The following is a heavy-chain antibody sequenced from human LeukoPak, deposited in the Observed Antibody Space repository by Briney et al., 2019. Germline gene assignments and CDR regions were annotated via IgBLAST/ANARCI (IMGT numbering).Heavy chain of an antibody. D-gene: IGHD6-13*01. CDR2: INSDGSRP. J-gene: IGHJ4*02. CDR1: GFTISRYW. CDR3: ARGSSWYDY. V-gene: IGHV3-74*01. Sequence: PGGSLRLSCAASGFTISRYWMHWVRHAPGKGLGWVSRINSDGSRPSYADSVRGRFTLSRDNGKNTLYLQMNSLSAEDTAVYYCARGSSWYDYWGQGTLVTVSS.